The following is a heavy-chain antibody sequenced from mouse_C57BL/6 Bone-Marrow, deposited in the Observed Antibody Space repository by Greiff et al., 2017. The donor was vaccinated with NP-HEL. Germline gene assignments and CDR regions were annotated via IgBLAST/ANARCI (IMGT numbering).Heavy chain of an antibody. CDR3: ARYGSGFAY. CDR1: GFTFTDYY. CDR2: IRNKANGYTT. V-gene: IGHV7-3*01. J-gene: IGHJ3*01. Sequence: EVQVVESGGGLVQPGGSLSLSCAASGFTFTDYYMSWVRQPPGKALEWLGFIRNKANGYTTEYSASVKGRFTISRYNSQRILYLQMNALRAEDSATYYCARYGSGFAYWGQGTLVTVSA.